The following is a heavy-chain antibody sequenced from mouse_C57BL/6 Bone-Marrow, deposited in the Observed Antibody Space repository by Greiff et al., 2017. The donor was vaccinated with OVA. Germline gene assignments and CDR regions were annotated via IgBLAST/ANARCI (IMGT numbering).Heavy chain of an antibody. CDR2: IRNKANGYTT. Sequence: EVHLVESGGGLVQPGGSLSLSCAASGFTFTDYYMSWVRQPPGKALEWLGFIRNKANGYTTEYSASVKGRFTISRDNSQSILYLQINALEAKDSATYYCSRSRYLYFEVWGTGTTVTVSS. V-gene: IGHV7-3*01. J-gene: IGHJ1*03. CDR1: GFTFTDYY. CDR3: SRSRYLYFEV.